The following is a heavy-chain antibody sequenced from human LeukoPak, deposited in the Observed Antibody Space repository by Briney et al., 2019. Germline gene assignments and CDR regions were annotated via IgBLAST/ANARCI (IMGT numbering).Heavy chain of an antibody. D-gene: IGHD2-8*01. CDR1: GFTVSSNY. J-gene: IGHJ4*02. V-gene: IGHV3-66*01. Sequence: SGGSLRLSCAASGFTVSSNYMTWVRQAPGKGLEWVSVIYRGVSIYYADSVKGRFTISRDNAKNSLYLQMNNLGAEDTAVYYCARDAEMVRGYGHWGQGTLVTVSS. CDR2: IYRGVSI. CDR3: ARDAEMVRGYGH.